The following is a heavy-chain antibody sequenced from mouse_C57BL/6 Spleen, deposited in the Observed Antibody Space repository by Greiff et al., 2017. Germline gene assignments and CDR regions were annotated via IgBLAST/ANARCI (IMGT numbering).Heavy chain of an antibody. CDR1: GYAFSSSW. Sequence: VKLMESGPELVKPGASVKISCKASGYAFSSSWMNWVKQRPGKGLAWIGRIYPGDGDTNYNGKFKGKATLTADKSSSTAYMQLSSLTSEDSAVYFCARNDYYGSSYWYFDVWGTGTTVTVSS. V-gene: IGHV1-82*01. CDR2: IYPGDGDT. CDR3: ARNDYYGSSYWYFDV. D-gene: IGHD1-1*01. J-gene: IGHJ1*03.